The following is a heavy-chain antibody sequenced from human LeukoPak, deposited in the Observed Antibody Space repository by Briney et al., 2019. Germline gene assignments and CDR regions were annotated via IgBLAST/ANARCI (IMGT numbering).Heavy chain of an antibody. V-gene: IGHV3-23*01. CDR2: ISGSGGST. Sequence: GGSLSLSCAASGFTFSSYAMSWVRQAPEKGLEWVSAISGSGGSTYYADSVKGRFTISRDNSKNTLYLQMNSLRAEDTAVYYCAKAYGSGSYYKYYYYYYGMDVWGQGTTVTVSS. CDR1: GFTFSSYA. J-gene: IGHJ6*02. D-gene: IGHD3-10*01. CDR3: AKAYGSGSYYKYYYYYYGMDV.